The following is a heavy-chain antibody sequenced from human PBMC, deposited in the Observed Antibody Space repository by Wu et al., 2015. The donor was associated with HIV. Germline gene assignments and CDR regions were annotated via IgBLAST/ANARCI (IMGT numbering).Heavy chain of an antibody. CDR1: GYMFSNYG. J-gene: IGHJ3*02. CDR2: ISAYNGNT. V-gene: IGHV1-18*01. Sequence: QVQLVQSGAEVKKPGASVKVSCKASGYMFSNYGFSWVRQAPGQGLQWMGWISAYNGNTNYIQKFQGRVTMTTDTSTSTAYMELRSLRSDDTAVYYCARAENHYDSSVITDNXNECFDIVGQGTMVTVSS. CDR3: ARAENHYDSSVITDNXNECFDI. D-gene: IGHD3-22*01.